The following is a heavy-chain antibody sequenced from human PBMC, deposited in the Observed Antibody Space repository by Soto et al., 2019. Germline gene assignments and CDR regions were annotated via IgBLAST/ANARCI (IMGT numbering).Heavy chain of an antibody. V-gene: IGHV4-4*02. J-gene: IGHJ4*02. CDR2: IFHSGST. CDR3: ARVYSGSYSDY. CDR1: GSSIRSNNW. D-gene: IGHD1-26*01. Sequence: PSETLSLTCSVSGSSIRSNNWCSGFRQPPGKGLEWIGEIFHSGSTHYNPSLETRVTISVDKSKNQFSLKLSSVTAAATAVYYCARVYSGSYSDYWGQGTLVTVSS.